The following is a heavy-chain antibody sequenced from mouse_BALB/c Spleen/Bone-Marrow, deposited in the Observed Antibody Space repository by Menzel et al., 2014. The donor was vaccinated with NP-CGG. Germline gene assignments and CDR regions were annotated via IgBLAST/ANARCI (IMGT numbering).Heavy chain of an antibody. V-gene: IGHV14-3*02. CDR2: IDPANGNT. CDR3: ARCEYYAMDY. CDR1: GFNIKDTY. Sequence: EVQLQQSGAELVKPGASVKLSCTASGFNIKDTYMHWVKQRPEQGLEWIGRIDPANGNTKYDPKFQGKATITADTSSNAAYLQLSSLTSEDTAVYYCARCEYYAMDYWGQGTSVTVSS. J-gene: IGHJ4*01.